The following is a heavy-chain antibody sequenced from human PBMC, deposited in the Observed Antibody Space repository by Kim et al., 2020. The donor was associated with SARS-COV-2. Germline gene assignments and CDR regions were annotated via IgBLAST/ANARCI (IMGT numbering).Heavy chain of an antibody. CDR1: GFTFRSYS. V-gene: IGHV3-48*04. D-gene: IGHD4-17*01. J-gene: IGHJ6*01. Sequence: GGSLRLSCAASGFTFRSYSMNWVRQAPGKGLEWVSYISSSSRTIYYADSVKGRFTISRDNAKNSLYLQMNSLRAEDTAVYYCARDTTVVTPYYYYGMDVWGQGTTGTVSS. CDR2: ISSSSRTI. CDR3: ARDTTVVTPYYYYGMDV.